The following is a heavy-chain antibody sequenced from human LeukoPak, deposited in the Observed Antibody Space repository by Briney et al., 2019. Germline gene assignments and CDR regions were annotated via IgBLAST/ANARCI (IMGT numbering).Heavy chain of an antibody. CDR1: GFTFSSYE. J-gene: IGHJ4*02. CDR3: ARGPQVWGSYRPLLYFDY. Sequence: GGSLRLSCAASGFTFSSYEMNWVRQAPGKGLEWVSSISSSSSYIYYADSVKGRFTISRDNAKNSLYLQMNSLRAEDTAVYYCARGPQVWGSYRPLLYFDYWGQGTLVTVSS. CDR2: ISSSSSYI. D-gene: IGHD3-16*02. V-gene: IGHV3-21*01.